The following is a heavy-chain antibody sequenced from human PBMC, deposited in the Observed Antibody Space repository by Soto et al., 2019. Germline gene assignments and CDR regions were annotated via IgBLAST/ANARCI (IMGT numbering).Heavy chain of an antibody. V-gene: IGHV4-39*01. CDR3: ARQRTSVVTQAYFDD. CDR1: GGAINSRSYY. Sequence: SEALSVTCTVSGGAINSRSYYWGWIRQSPGKGLEWIGSIYYSGSTYYNPSLKSRVAMSVDTSKNQFSLKLRSVSAADTAVYYCARQRTSVVTQAYFDDWGQGSLVTVSS. J-gene: IGHJ4*02. D-gene: IGHD2-21*02. CDR2: IYYSGST.